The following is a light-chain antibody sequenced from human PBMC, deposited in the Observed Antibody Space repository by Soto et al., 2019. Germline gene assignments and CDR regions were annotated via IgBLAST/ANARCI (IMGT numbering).Light chain of an antibody. CDR1: QSINIW. CDR2: DAS. J-gene: IGKJ1*01. CDR3: QQYNSYRT. V-gene: IGKV1-5*01. Sequence: DIQMTQSPSTLSASVGDRVTITCRARQSINIWLAWYQQKPGKAPKLLIYDASILESGVPSRFSGSGSGTEFTLTICSLQPDDFATYYCQQYNSYRTFGQGTKVEIK.